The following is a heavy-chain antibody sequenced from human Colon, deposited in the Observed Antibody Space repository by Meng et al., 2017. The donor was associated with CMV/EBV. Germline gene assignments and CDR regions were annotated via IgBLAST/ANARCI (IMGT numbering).Heavy chain of an antibody. CDR3: ARTFGYCSNNNCPRTLGY. Sequence: QVQLQQWGAGLLKPSETLSLTCGVSGGSLSGYYWSWIRHFPGRTLEFIGDINHSGSANYNPSLRSRVTISVDTSKNQIFLNLHSVTAADTAVYHCARTFGYCSNNNCPRTLGYWGQGTLVTVSS. J-gene: IGHJ4*02. CDR2: INHSGSA. V-gene: IGHV4-34*02. CDR1: GGSLSGYY. D-gene: IGHD2-2*03.